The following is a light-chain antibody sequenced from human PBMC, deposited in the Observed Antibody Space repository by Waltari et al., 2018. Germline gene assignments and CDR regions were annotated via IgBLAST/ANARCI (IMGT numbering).Light chain of an antibody. V-gene: IGLV4-69*01. J-gene: IGLJ3*02. CDR2: LNSDGSQ. Sequence: QLVLTQSPSASASLGASVKLTCTLNSGYGHFAIAWHQHQPEKGPRYLMKLNSDGSQPKGDGFPDRFSGSSSVAERYLTISSHQSGEEADYYWQTWGTGTYWMFGGGTKLTVL. CDR3: QTWGTGTYWM. CDR1: SGYGHFA.